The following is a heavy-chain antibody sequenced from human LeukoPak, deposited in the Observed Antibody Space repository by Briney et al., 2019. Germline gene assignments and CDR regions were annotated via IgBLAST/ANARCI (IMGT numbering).Heavy chain of an antibody. Sequence: ASVKVSCKASGYTFTGYYMHWVRQAPGQGLEWMGWINPNSGGTNYAQKFQGRVTMTRDTSISTAYMELSSLRSEGTAVYYCAREGPLTAMVIWWFDPWGQGTLVTVSS. CDR2: INPNSGGT. D-gene: IGHD5-18*01. J-gene: IGHJ5*02. V-gene: IGHV1-2*02. CDR3: AREGPLTAMVIWWFDP. CDR1: GYTFTGYY.